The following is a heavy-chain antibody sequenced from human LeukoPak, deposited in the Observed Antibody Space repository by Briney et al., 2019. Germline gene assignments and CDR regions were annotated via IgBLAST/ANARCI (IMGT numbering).Heavy chain of an antibody. J-gene: IGHJ3*01. CDR1: GHSFTNYW. Sequence: GESLQISCQGSGHSFTNYWIGWVRQLPGKGLEWMGIIYPGDSTAKYSPSFEGQVLISVDKTISTAYLHWGSLKASDTAMYFCARRGYSPSDVVDVWGQGTMVTVS. D-gene: IGHD3-22*01. CDR2: IYPGDSTA. CDR3: ARRGYSPSDVVDV. V-gene: IGHV5-51*01.